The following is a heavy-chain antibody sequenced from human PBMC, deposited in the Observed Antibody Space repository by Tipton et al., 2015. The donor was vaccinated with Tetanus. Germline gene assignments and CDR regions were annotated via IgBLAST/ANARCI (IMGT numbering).Heavy chain of an antibody. Sequence: TLSLTCSVSRGPISSYYWSWIRQPAGKGLEWIGHISNGNPDYSGSLKSRVALSVDTSKNEVSLKLRSVTAADTGVYYCATVGLVTASVKYWGQGTLVTVSS. D-gene: IGHD2-21*02. CDR3: ATVGLVTASVKY. J-gene: IGHJ4*01. CDR2: ISNGNP. CDR1: RGPISSYY. V-gene: IGHV4-4*07.